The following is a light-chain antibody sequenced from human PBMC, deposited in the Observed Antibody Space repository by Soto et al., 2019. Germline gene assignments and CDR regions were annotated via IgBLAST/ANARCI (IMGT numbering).Light chain of an antibody. CDR1: QSVSSSY. CDR3: QQYRSSPPFT. CDR2: GAS. Sequence: EIVLTQSPGTLSLSPGERATLSCRASQSVSSSYLAWYQQKPGQAPRLLMYGASSRATGIPDRFSGSGSGTDFTLTISRLEPEDVAVYYCQQYRSSPPFTFGPGTKVDIK. J-gene: IGKJ3*01. V-gene: IGKV3-20*01.